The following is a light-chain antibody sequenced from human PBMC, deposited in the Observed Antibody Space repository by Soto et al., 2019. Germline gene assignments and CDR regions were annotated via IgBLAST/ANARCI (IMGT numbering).Light chain of an antibody. J-gene: IGKJ2*01. CDR1: QSLLYSAGNTY. CDR2: YVS. V-gene: IGKV2-30*01. CDR3: VHGTHWPHT. Sequence: DVMMTQSPLSMTVTLGQPASISCRSSQSLLYSAGNTYFYWFQQRPGHSPRRLIYYVSNRVSGAPDRFSGSVAGTDVTLKISRVEAEEVGGYDGVHGTHWPHTFGEVTKLEIK.